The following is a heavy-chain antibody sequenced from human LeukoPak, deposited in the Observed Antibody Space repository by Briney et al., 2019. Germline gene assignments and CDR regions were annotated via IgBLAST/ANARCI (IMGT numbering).Heavy chain of an antibody. Sequence: GGSLRLSCAASGFTFSDYTMDWVRQAPGKGLEWLSYIRIPTGALYYADSVKGRFTISRDNSKNTLYLQMNSLRAEDTAVYYCAKVRGEYYDFWSGYYPGDYWGQGTLVTVSS. J-gene: IGHJ4*02. CDR3: AKVRGEYYDFWSGYYPGDY. CDR2: IRIPTGAL. V-gene: IGHV3-48*01. D-gene: IGHD3-3*01. CDR1: GFTFSDYT.